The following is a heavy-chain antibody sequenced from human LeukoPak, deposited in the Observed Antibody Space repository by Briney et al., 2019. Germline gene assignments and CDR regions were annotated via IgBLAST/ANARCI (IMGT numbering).Heavy chain of an antibody. CDR3: AVGGDYGSGSYYND. V-gene: IGHV4-39*01. CDR1: GGSISSGSYY. CDR2: IYYSGST. D-gene: IGHD3-10*01. Sequence: PSETLSLTCTVSGGSISSGSYYWGWIRQPPGKGLEWIGSIYYSGSTYYNPSLKSRVTISVDTSKNQFSLKLSSVTAADTAVYYCAVGGDYGSGSYYNDWGQGTLVTVSS. J-gene: IGHJ4*02.